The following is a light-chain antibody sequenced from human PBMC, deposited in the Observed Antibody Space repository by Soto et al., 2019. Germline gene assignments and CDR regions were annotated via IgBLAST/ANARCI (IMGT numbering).Light chain of an antibody. Sequence: DIEMTQSPSSLSASVGDRATITCRASQGIRKDVGWYQQKPGKDPKRLIYVASSWDSGVGARFTGGGFGTEFTLTISVLQPEDFAIYYCQQYNNYPWTFGQGTKVEIK. CDR1: QGIRKD. V-gene: IGKV1-17*01. CDR2: VAS. CDR3: QQYNNYPWT. J-gene: IGKJ1*01.